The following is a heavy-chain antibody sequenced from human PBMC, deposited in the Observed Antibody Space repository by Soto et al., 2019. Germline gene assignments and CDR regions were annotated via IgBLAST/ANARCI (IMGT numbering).Heavy chain of an antibody. D-gene: IGHD3-10*01. V-gene: IGHV3-23*01. CDR2: ISESGDYR. CDR1: GFIFRTFA. CDR3: AKDRGDYYYYGMDV. Sequence: GGSLRLSCAASGFIFRTFAMSWVRQAPGKGLEWVSGISESGDYRYYGDAVKGRFTISRDNSKNTLYLQLNSLRAEDTAIYYCAKDRGDYYYYGMDVWGQGTTVTVSS. J-gene: IGHJ6*02.